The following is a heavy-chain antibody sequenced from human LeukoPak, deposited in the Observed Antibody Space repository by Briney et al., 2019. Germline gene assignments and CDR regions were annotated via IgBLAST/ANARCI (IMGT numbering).Heavy chain of an antibody. CDR2: IYTSGST. CDR1: GGSISSYY. J-gene: IGHJ6*03. Sequence: SETLSLTCTVSGGSISSYYWSWIRQPPGKGLEWIGYIYTSGSTNYNPSLKSRVTISVDTSKNQFSLKLSSVTAADTAVYYCASLSYSSSSYYYYYMDVWGKGTTVTVPS. CDR3: ASLSYSSSSYYYYYMDV. V-gene: IGHV4-4*09. D-gene: IGHD6-6*01.